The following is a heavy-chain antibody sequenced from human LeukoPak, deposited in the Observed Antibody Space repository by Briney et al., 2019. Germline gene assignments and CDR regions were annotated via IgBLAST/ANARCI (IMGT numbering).Heavy chain of an antibody. CDR2: IYPGDSDT. V-gene: IGHV5-51*01. Sequence: GEALKISSKGSGYSFTSYWIGWVRPMPGKGLGWMGIIYPGDSDTRYSPSFQGQVTISADKSISTAYLQWSSLKASDTAMYYCARQYSGSASFDYWGQGTLVSVSS. CDR1: GYSFTSYW. J-gene: IGHJ4*02. CDR3: ARQYSGSASFDY. D-gene: IGHD1-26*01.